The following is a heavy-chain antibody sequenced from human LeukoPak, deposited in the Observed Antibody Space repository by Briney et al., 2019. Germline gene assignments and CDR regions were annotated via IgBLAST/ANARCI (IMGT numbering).Heavy chain of an antibody. V-gene: IGHV3-72*01. CDR1: GFTFSDHF. CDR3: ARVSAITGATDALDF. CDR2: IRKKPNSYTT. J-gene: IGHJ3*01. Sequence: GGSLRLSCAASGFTFSDHFMAWVRQAPGKGLEWVGRIRKKPNSYTTEYAASVKGRFTISRDDSKNSLYLQRNSLEAEDTGVYYCARVSAITGATDALDFWGQGAMVTVSS. D-gene: IGHD1-20*01.